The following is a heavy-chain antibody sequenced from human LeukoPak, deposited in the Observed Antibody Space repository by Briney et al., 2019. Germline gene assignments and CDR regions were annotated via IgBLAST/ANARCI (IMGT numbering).Heavy chain of an antibody. Sequence: PGGSLRLSCAASEFSVSANYMSWVRQAPGKGLEWVSVIYSGGRTFYADSVKGRFTISRHNSRNTLYLQMNSLRAEDTAVYYCGYSGYDFPFDYWGQGTLVTVSS. J-gene: IGHJ4*02. CDR2: IYSGGRT. D-gene: IGHD5-12*01. V-gene: IGHV3-53*04. CDR3: GYSGYDFPFDY. CDR1: EFSVSANY.